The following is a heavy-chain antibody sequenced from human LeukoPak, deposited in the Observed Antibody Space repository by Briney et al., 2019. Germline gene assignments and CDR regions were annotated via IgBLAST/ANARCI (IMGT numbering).Heavy chain of an antibody. Sequence: SVTLSLTCTVSGGSISSYYWSWIRQPPGKGLEWIGSIYYSGSTYYNPSLKSRVTISVDTSKNQFSLKLSSVTAADTAVYYCARPSPRGWHHYYYMDVWGKGTTVTVSS. J-gene: IGHJ6*03. CDR2: IYYSGST. V-gene: IGHV4-59*05. CDR3: ARPSPRGWHHYYYMDV. D-gene: IGHD6-19*01. CDR1: GGSISSYY.